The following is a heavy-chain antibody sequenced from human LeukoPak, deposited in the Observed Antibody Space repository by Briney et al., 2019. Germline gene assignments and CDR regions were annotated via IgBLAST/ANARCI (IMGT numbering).Heavy chain of an antibody. Sequence: ASVKVSCKASGYTFTSYGINWVRQAPGQGPEWMGWISGYNGNTNYAQKVQGRVTMATDTSTSTAYMELRSLRSDDTAVYYCARGSLSVAVTPSDYWGQGTLVTVSS. CDR1: GYTFTSYG. CDR2: ISGYNGNT. J-gene: IGHJ4*02. D-gene: IGHD6-19*01. V-gene: IGHV1-18*01. CDR3: ARGSLSVAVTPSDY.